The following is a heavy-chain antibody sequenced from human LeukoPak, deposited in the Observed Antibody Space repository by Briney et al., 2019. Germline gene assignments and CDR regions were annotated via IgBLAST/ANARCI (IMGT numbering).Heavy chain of an antibody. D-gene: IGHD1-1*01. CDR3: ARALGTNDGSWFDP. Sequence: ASVKVSCKASGGTFSSYASSWVRQAPGQGLEWMGGIIPIFGTANYAQKFQGRVTITADESTSTAYMELSSLRSEDTAVYYCARALGTNDGSWFDPWGQGTLVTVSS. CDR2: IIPIFGTA. CDR1: GGTFSSYA. V-gene: IGHV1-69*13. J-gene: IGHJ5*02.